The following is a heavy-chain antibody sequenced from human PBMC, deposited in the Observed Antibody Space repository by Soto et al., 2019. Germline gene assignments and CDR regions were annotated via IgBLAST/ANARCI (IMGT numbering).Heavy chain of an antibody. CDR3: AGGGVRGVITRTRDYYGMDV. CDR2: IYPGDSDT. V-gene: IGHV5-51*01. CDR1: GYRFTSYG. D-gene: IGHD3-10*01. J-gene: IGHJ6*02. Sequence: PGESLKISSKGSGYRFTSYGSGWVRKMPGKGLEWMGIIYPGDSDTRYSPSFQGQVTISADKSISTAYLQWSSLKASDTAMYYCAGGGVRGVITRTRDYYGMDVWGQGTTLTVSS.